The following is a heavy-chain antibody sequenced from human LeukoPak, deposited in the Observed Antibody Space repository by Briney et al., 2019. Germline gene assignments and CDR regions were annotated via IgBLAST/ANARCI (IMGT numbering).Heavy chain of an antibody. V-gene: IGHV1-2*06. CDR2: INPNSGVT. D-gene: IGHD3-3*01. Sequence: ASVKVSCKASGYTFTGYYIHWVRQAPGQGLEWMGRINPNSGVTNCAQKFQGRVTMTRDTSTSTVYMELSSLRSEDTAVYYCARDGGHRYYDFWSGSLSYYYGMDVWGQGTTVTVSS. CDR3: ARDGGHRYYDFWSGSLSYYYGMDV. CDR1: GYTFTGYY. J-gene: IGHJ6*02.